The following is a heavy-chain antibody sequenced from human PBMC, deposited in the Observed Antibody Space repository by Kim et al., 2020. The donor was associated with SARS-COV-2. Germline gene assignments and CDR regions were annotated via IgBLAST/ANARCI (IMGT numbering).Heavy chain of an antibody. CDR1: GGSITGSSYY. D-gene: IGHD6-19*01. V-gene: IGHV4-39*01. Sequence: SETLSLTCSVSGGSITGSSYYWGWIRQPPGKALEWIGSIYYTGTTYYSPSLKSRVTISIDRSKNQFSLKLTSVTAADTAVYHCARTAVADFFFPIKFDYWGQGTLATVSS. CDR2: IYYTGTT. CDR3: ARTAVADFFFPIKFDY. J-gene: IGHJ4*02.